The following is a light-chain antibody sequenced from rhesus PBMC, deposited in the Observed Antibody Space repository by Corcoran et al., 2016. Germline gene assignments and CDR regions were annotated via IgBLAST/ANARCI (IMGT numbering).Light chain of an antibody. V-gene: IGKV1-69*01. J-gene: IGKJ2*01. CDR3: QQHDNSPYS. Sequence: DIQMTQSPSSLSASVGDRVTITCRASQGISNWLAWYQQKPGKAPKLLIYRASNLETGVPSRVMGSGSGTDFTLTISSLQPEDIATYYCQQHDNSPYSFGQVTKVEIK. CDR1: QGISNW. CDR2: RAS.